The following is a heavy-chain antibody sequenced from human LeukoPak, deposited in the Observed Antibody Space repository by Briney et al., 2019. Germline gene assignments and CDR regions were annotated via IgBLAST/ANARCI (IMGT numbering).Heavy chain of an antibody. Sequence: ASVKVSGKASGYSFTDNYMYWVRQAPGQGLEWMGWINPNSGGADYAQKFQGRVTMTRDTSITTAYMELSSLRSDDTAVYYCARETYYDRGNAFHIWGQGTMVTVSS. CDR1: GYSFTDNY. D-gene: IGHD3-22*01. V-gene: IGHV1-2*02. J-gene: IGHJ3*02. CDR3: ARETYYDRGNAFHI. CDR2: INPNSGGA.